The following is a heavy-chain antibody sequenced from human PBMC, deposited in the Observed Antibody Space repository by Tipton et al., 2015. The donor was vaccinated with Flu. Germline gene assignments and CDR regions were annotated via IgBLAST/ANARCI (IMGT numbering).Heavy chain of an antibody. Sequence: TLSLTCAVYGGSFSGYYWSWIRQPPGKGLEWIGEINHRGSTNYNPSLKSRVTISVDTSKNQFSLKLSPVTAADTAVYYCATDGRGGAYYYCGMDVWGPGTTVTVPS. J-gene: IGHJ6*02. CDR2: INHRGST. CDR3: ATDGRGGAYYYCGMDV. CDR1: GGSFSGYY. D-gene: IGHD2-21*01. V-gene: IGHV4-34*01.